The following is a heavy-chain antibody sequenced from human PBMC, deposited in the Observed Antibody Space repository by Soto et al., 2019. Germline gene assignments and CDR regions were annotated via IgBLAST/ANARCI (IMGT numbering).Heavy chain of an antibody. Sequence: GASVKVSCKASGYTFTSYAMHWVRQAPGQRLEWMGWINAGNGNTKYSQKFQGRVTITRDTSASTAYMELSSLRSEETAVYYCATSGFPGYGMDVWGQGTTVTVSS. CDR1: GYTFTSYA. CDR2: INAGNGNT. V-gene: IGHV1-3*01. CDR3: ATSGFPGYGMDV. D-gene: IGHD2-21*01. J-gene: IGHJ6*02.